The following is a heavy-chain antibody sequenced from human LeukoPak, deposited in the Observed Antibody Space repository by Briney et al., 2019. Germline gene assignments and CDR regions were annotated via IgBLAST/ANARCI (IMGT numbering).Heavy chain of an antibody. Sequence: SETLSLTCTVSGGSISTYYWSWIRQPPGKGLEWIGDIYYSGSTNYNPSLKSRVTISVDTSKNQFSLKLSSVTAADTAVYYCARCLTISWNGDFQHWGQGTLVTVSS. CDR2: IYYSGST. CDR1: GGSISTYY. D-gene: IGHD1-1*01. V-gene: IGHV4-59*01. CDR3: ARCLTISWNGDFQH. J-gene: IGHJ1*01.